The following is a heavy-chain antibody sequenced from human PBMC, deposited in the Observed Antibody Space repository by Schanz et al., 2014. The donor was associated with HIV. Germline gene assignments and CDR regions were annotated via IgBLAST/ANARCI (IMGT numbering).Heavy chain of an antibody. D-gene: IGHD6-13*01. J-gene: IGHJ6*02. CDR3: ARTTIAAPGTEYYYGMDV. V-gene: IGHV3-33*08. Sequence: QVQLVESGGGVVQPGRSLRLSCAASGFTFSSYAMHWVRQAPGKGLEWVAVIWYDGSDKYYADSVKGRFTISRDNSKNTLFLQMNSLRAEDTAVYYCARTTIAAPGTEYYYGMDVWGHGTTVAVSS. CDR1: GFTFSSYA. CDR2: IWYDGSDK.